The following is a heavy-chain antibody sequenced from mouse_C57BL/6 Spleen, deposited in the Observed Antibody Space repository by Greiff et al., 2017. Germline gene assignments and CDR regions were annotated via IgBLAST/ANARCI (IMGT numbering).Heavy chain of an antibody. V-gene: IGHV1-18*01. CDR2: INPNNGGT. CDR3: ARHYCGSSFRYWYFDV. Sequence: VQLQQSGPELVKPGASVKIPCTASGYTFTDYNMAWVKQSPGKSLEWIGDINPNNGGTIYNKKFKGKATLTVDKSSSTAYMELRRLTSEDTAVYYCARHYCGSSFRYWYFDVWGTGTTVTVSS. D-gene: IGHD1-1*01. CDR1: GYTFTDYN. J-gene: IGHJ1*03.